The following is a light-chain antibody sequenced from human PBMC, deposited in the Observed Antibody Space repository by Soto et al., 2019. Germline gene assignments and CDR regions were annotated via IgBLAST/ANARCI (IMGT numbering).Light chain of an antibody. J-gene: IGKJ1*01. CDR1: QSVSSN. CDR2: GAS. V-gene: IGKV3D-15*02. CDR3: HQHGGSPET. Sequence: EIVMKQSPATLSVSPGERATLSCRASQSVSSNLAWYQQKPGQAPRLLIFGASSRATGIPDRFIGSGSGTEFILTISRLEPDDFAIYHCHQHGGSPETFGQGTKVDIK.